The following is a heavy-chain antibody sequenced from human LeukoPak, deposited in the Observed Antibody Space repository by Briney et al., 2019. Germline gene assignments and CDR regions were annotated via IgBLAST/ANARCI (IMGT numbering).Heavy chain of an antibody. D-gene: IGHD3-16*01. V-gene: IGHV4-31*03. Sequence: SSQTLTLTCTVSGGSISSGGYYWSWIPQHPGKGLEWIVSFYYSGSTYYNPSLKSRVTISVETSKNQFSLKLSSVTAADTAVYYCARPYDRGAFDIWGQGTMVTVSS. CDR2: FYYSGST. CDR3: ARPYDRGAFDI. CDR1: GGSISSGGYY. J-gene: IGHJ3*02.